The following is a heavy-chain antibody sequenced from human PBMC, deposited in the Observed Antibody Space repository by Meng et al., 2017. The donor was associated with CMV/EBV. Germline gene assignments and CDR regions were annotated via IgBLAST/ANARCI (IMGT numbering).Heavy chain of an antibody. J-gene: IGHJ5*02. CDR3: ARDLELRPWFDP. Sequence: GESLKISCAASGFTFSSYSMNWVRQAPGKGLEWVSSISSSSSYIHYADSVKGRFTISRDNAKNSLYLQMNSLRAEDTAVYYCARDLELRPWFDPWGQGTLVTVSS. CDR2: ISSSSSYI. CDR1: GFTFSSYS. D-gene: IGHD1-7*01. V-gene: IGHV3-21*01.